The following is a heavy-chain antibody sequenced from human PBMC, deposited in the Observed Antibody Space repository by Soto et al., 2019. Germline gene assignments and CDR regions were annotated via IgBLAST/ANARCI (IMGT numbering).Heavy chain of an antibody. V-gene: IGHV3-53*01. Sequence: GGSLRLSCAASGFTVSSNYMSWVRQAPGKGLEWVSVIYSGGSTYYADSVKGRFTISRDNSKNTLYLQMNSLRAEDTAVYYCARATKYYDFWSGPRGYYFDYWGQGTLVTVSS. CDR2: IYSGGST. J-gene: IGHJ4*02. CDR1: GFTVSSNY. D-gene: IGHD3-3*01. CDR3: ARATKYYDFWSGPRGYYFDY.